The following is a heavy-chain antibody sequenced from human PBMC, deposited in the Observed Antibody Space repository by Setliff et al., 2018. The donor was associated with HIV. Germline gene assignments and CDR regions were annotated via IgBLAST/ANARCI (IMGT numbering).Heavy chain of an antibody. V-gene: IGHV4-61*09. CDR3: ATLNFPLNWFDP. Sequence: KTSETLSLTCTVSGGSISSGGHYWNWIRQPAGRGLEWIGHVYTSGSASYNPPLKSRVTISIDTSKNQFSLQLSSVTAADTAVYYCATLNFPLNWFDPWGQGTPVTVSS. CDR1: GGSISSGGHY. J-gene: IGHJ5*02. CDR2: VYTSGSA.